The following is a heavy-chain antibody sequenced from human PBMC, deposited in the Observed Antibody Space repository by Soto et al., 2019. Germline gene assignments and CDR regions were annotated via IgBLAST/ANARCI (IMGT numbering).Heavy chain of an antibody. V-gene: IGHV4-39*01. CDR1: GDSINNRSYY. CDR2: IYYSGST. Sequence: SETLSLTCTVTGDSINNRSYYWGWIRQPPGEGLEWIGSIYYSGSTYNNPSLKSRVSMSVDTSKNQFSLKLRSVTAADTALYYCARQRTSVVTQAYFDSGGQGSLVTVSS. J-gene: IGHJ4*02. CDR3: ARQRTSVVTQAYFDS. D-gene: IGHD2-21*02.